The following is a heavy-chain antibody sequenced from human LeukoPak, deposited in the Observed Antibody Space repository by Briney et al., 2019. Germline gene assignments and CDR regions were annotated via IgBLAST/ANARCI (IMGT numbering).Heavy chain of an antibody. J-gene: IGHJ4*02. CDR3: ANPRYDSSGYYYVD. Sequence: ASVKVSCKASGYTFTSYGISWVRRAPGQRLDWMGWINGGSGNTKYSPEFQGRVTITRDTSASTGYMELSSLRSEDTAVYYCANPRYDSSGYYYVDWGQGTLVTVSS. D-gene: IGHD3-22*01. CDR2: INGGSGNT. CDR1: GYTFTSYG. V-gene: IGHV1-3*01.